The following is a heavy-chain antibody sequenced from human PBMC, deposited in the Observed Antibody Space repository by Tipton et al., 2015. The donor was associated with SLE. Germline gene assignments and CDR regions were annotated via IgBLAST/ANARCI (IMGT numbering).Heavy chain of an antibody. D-gene: IGHD3-10*01. CDR1: GFNFSSHG. CDR3: ATEMGSRSYCFYY. J-gene: IGHJ4*02. Sequence: SLRLSCAASGFNFSSHGMHWVRQAPGKGLEWVAFIRSDGSNYDHAEPVKGRFTISRDNSKNTLYLQMNSLRSEDTAVYYCATEMGSRSYCFYYWRRRTVITVSS. V-gene: IGHV3-30*02. CDR2: IRSDGSNY.